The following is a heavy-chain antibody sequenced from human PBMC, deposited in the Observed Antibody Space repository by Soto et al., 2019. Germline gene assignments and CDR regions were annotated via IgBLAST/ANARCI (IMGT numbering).Heavy chain of an antibody. CDR3: AKIVGGGSHHDAFDI. Sequence: EVQLLESGGGLVEPGGSLRLSCAASGFTFRSYAMTWVRQSPGKGLEWVSYTGGGGVSTYYADSVKGRFTSSRDDSKNTLDLQMNSLRAADTALYYCAKIVGGGSHHDAFDIWGQGTMVTVSS. V-gene: IGHV3-23*01. J-gene: IGHJ3*02. CDR1: GFTFRSYA. CDR2: TGGGGVST. D-gene: IGHD2-15*01.